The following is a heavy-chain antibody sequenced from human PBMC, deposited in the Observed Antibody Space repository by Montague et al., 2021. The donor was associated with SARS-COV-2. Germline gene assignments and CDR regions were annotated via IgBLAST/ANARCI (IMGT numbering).Heavy chain of an antibody. CDR1: GGSISSGSY. CDR3: AGVISAVAGAHFYFDY. V-gene: IGHV4-38-2*02. J-gene: IGHJ4*03. CDR2: SDHSGTT. Sequence: SETLSLTCTVSGGSISSGSYWGWVRQPPGKGLEWIGTSDHSGTTYYSPSLKSRSTISLDTSKNQFSLHLDSVTASDTAMYYCAGVISAVAGAHFYFDYWGQGTLVTVSS. D-gene: IGHD6-19*01.